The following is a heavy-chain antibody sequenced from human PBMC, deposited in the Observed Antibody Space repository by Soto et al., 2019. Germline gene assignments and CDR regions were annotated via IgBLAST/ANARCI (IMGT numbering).Heavy chain of an antibody. CDR1: GFSFSEYA. D-gene: IGHD6-6*01. Sequence: EVQLLESGGGLVQSGGSLRLSCVASGFSFSEYAMSWVRQAPGKGLVWVSGMTATGVSIFYADSVRGRFTISRDNSKNTLYLQRSSLRAEDTATYYCAKDSIPYSSSYDLDHWGRGALVTVSS. CDR3: AKDSIPYSSSYDLDH. CDR2: MTATGVSI. J-gene: IGHJ4*02. V-gene: IGHV3-23*01.